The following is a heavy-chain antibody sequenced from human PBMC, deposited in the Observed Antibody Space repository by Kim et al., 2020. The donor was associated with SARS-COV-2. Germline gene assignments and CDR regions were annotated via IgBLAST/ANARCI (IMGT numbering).Heavy chain of an antibody. J-gene: IGHJ4*02. Sequence: ASVKVSCKASGYTVGGYFIHWVRQAPGQGLEWMGRINPNSGGTNYAQKFQGRFTMTRDTSIITVYMELSSLRSDDTALYYCATFQGFNSQAYWGQGTLVTVSS. CDR1: GYTVGGYF. CDR3: ATFQGFNSQAY. D-gene: IGHD2-21*01. V-gene: IGHV1-2*06. CDR2: INPNSGGT.